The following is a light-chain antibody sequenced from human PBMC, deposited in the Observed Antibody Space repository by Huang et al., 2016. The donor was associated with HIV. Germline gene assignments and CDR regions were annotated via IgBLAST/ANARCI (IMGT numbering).Light chain of an antibody. CDR2: DTS. V-gene: IGKV3D-15*01. CDR3: QQYDNWPPGLT. J-gene: IGKJ4*01. CDR1: QNVRSN. Sequence: EIVMTQSPATLSVSPGGGATLSCRASQNVRSNLAWYQQTPGQAPRLLIYDTSTRASGVPARFSGSGSGTEFTLTISVLQSEDFAVYYCQQYDNWPPGLTFGGGTKVEI.